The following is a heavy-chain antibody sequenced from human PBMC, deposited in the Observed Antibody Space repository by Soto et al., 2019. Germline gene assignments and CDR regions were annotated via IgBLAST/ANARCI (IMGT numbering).Heavy chain of an antibody. CDR2: IDHSGST. J-gene: IGHJ6*02. CDR1: GGSFSGYY. Sequence: SETLSLTCAVYGGSFSGYYWSWIRQPPGKGLEWIGEIDHSGSTNYYPSLKSRVTISVDTSKNQFSLKLSSVTAADTAVYYCARGRYSSSWYERYYYYGMDVWGQGTTVTV. V-gene: IGHV4-34*01. D-gene: IGHD6-13*01. CDR3: ARGRYSSSWYERYYYYGMDV.